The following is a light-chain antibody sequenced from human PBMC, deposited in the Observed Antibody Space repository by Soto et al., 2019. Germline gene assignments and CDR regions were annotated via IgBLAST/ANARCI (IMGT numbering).Light chain of an antibody. V-gene: IGLV2-14*01. CDR2: EVS. CDR1: SSDVGGYNY. Sequence: QSALTQPASVSGSPGQSITISCTGTSSDVGGYNYVSWYQQHPGKAPKLVIYEVSNRPSGVSNRFSGSKSGNTASLTISGLQAEDEADYYCSSYTSSNNYVFGTGTKVTVL. CDR3: SSYTSSNNYV. J-gene: IGLJ1*01.